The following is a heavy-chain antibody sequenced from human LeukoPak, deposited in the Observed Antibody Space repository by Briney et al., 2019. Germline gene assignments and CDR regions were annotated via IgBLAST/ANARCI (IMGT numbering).Heavy chain of an antibody. D-gene: IGHD5-18*01. CDR2: ISASGSNT. J-gene: IGHJ4*02. Sequence: GGSLRLSCAAPGFTFSNYAMTWVRQAPGGGLECVSVISASGSNTDYADSVKGRFTISRDNSKNMVFLQMKSLRAEDTAVYYCAKDIQGANWGQGTLVTVSS. CDR3: AKDIQGAN. V-gene: IGHV3-23*01. CDR1: GFTFSNYA.